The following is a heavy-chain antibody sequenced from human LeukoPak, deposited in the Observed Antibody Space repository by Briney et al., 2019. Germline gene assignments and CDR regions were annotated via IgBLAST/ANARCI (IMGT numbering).Heavy chain of an antibody. CDR3: AKDCGGDCYAPDY. CDR2: IRYDGSNK. CDR1: GFTFSSYG. Sequence: GGSLRLSCAASGFTFSSYGMHWVRQAPGKGLEWVAFIRYDGSNKYYADSVKGRFTISRDNSKNTLYLQMNSLRADDTALYYCAKDCGGDCYAPDYWGQGTLVTVSS. V-gene: IGHV3-30*02. J-gene: IGHJ4*02. D-gene: IGHD2-21*02.